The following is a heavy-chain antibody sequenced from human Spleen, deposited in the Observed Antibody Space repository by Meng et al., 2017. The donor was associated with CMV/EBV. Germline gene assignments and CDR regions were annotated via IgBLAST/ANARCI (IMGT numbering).Heavy chain of an antibody. CDR1: GGSVSSGSYY. Sequence: SETLSLTCTVSGGSVSSGSYYWSWLRQPPGKGLELIGSISYIGRTNYNPSLKSRVTISVDNSKNQFSLKLSSVTAADTAVYYCARDRLEQNAFDIWGQGTMVTVSS. J-gene: IGHJ3*02. V-gene: IGHV4-61*01. D-gene: IGHD1/OR15-1a*01. CDR2: ISYIGRT. CDR3: ARDRLEQNAFDI.